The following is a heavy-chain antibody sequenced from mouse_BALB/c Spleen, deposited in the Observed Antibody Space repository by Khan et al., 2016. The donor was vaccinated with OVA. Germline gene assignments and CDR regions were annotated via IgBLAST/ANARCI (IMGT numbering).Heavy chain of an antibody. CDR1: GFSLTSYG. Sequence: QVQLKESGPGLVAPSQSLSTTCTVSGFSLTSYGVHWVRQPPGKGLGWLGGIWACGSTNYNSAIMSRLSISKVNSRSQVFLKMNRLQTDDTAMYYCARFSDGSYLTVDYWGQGTCVTVSS. D-gene: IGHD2-3*01. V-gene: IGHV2-9*02. J-gene: IGHJ4*01. CDR3: ARFSDGSYLTVDY. CDR2: IWACGST.